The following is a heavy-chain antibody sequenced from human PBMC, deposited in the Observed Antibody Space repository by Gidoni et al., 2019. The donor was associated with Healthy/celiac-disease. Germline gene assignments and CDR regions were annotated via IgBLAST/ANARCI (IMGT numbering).Heavy chain of an antibody. CDR1: GGTFSSYA. Sequence: QVQLVQSGAEVKTPGSSVKVSCKASGGTFSSYANSWVRKAPGQGLEWMGRIIPILGIANYAQKFQGRVTITADKSTSTAYMELSSLRSEDTAVYYCARQGLYCSSTSCPSDYWGQGTLVTVSS. CDR3: ARQGLYCSSTSCPSDY. D-gene: IGHD2-2*01. V-gene: IGHV1-69*04. CDR2: IIPILGIA. J-gene: IGHJ4*02.